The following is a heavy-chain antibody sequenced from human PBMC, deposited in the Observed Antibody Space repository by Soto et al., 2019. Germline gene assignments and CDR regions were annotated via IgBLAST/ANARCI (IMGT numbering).Heavy chain of an antibody. CDR1: GFSFDHYA. CDR2: ITWNSGTK. CDR3: ARDNEQVLPVAILGASVDI. D-gene: IGHD2-2*02. Sequence: DGQLVESGGGLVQPGRSLRLSCVASGFSFDHYAMHWVRQAPGKGLEWVAGITWNSGTKDYGNSVKGRFSISRDNAQNSLHLQMSSMRPAHTAFYYCARDNEQVLPVAILGASVDIWGQGTLVTVSS. V-gene: IGHV3-9*01. J-gene: IGHJ3*02.